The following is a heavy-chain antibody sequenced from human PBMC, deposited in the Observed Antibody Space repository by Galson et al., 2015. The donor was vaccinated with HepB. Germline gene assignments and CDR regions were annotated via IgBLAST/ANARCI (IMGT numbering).Heavy chain of an antibody. Sequence: SLRLSCAASGFTFSSYGMHWVRQAPGKGLEWVAVISYDGSNKYYADSVRGRFTISRDNSKNTLYLQMNSLRAEDTAVYYCAKGAIQLQLGHYYYGMDVWGQGTTVTVSS. CDR3: AKGAIQLQLGHYYYGMDV. CDR2: ISYDGSNK. J-gene: IGHJ6*02. CDR1: GFTFSSYG. D-gene: IGHD5-18*01. V-gene: IGHV3-30*18.